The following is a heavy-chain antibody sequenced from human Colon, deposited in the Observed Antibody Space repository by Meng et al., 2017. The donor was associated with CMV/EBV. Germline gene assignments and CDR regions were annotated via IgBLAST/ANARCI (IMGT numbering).Heavy chain of an antibody. J-gene: IGHJ1*01. V-gene: IGHV1-2*02. D-gene: IGHD3-22*01. CDR2: INPNSGGT. CDR1: GYTFTGYY. CDR3: ATVSSGYYLYFQH. Sequence: QVQLVQSGAEMKKPGASVKVSCKASGYTFTGYYIHWVRQAPGQGLEWMGWINPNSGGTNYAQKFQGRVTMTRDTSISTAYMELSRLRSDDTAVYYCATVSSGYYLYFQHWGQGTLVTVSS.